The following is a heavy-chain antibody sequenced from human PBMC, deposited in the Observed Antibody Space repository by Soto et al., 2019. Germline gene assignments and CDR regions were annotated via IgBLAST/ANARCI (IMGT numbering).Heavy chain of an antibody. D-gene: IGHD3-10*01. CDR2: ISANNGHT. J-gene: IGHJ4*02. CDR1: GYTFTNYG. V-gene: IGHV1-18*01. CDR3: ARSTDYYGSGSTAFDY. Sequence: QVHLVQSGAEVKKPGASVKVSCKTSGYTFTNYGIIWVRQAPGQGLEWMGWISANNGHTHYTQKVQGRVTMTTDTSTSTAYRELRSLRSDDTAVYYCARSTDYYGSGSTAFDYCGQGTLVTVSS.